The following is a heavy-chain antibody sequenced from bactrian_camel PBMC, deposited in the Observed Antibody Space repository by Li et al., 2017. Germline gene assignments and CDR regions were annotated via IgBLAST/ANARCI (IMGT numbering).Heavy chain of an antibody. V-gene: IGHV3S1*01. J-gene: IGHJ4*01. CDR3: AAHNSWYVGQNDALDPSRYRD. CDR2: IYIAFRPDDQRT. D-gene: IGHD6*01. CDR1: GDTYTYRTFA. Sequence: QVQLVESGGGSVQAGGSLRLSCAASGDTYTYRTFAMGWFRQAPGKEREAVATIYIAFRPDDQRTYYADSVKGRFTISPGNATNTVSLQMNSLKPEDTAMYYCAAHNSWYVGQNDALDPSRYRDWGQGTQVTVS.